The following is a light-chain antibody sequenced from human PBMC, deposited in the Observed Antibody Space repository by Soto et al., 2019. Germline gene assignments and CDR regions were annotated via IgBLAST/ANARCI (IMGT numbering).Light chain of an antibody. CDR3: NSYAGSNNFL. CDR1: SSDVGGYNY. V-gene: IGLV2-8*01. J-gene: IGLJ1*01. CDR2: EVS. Sequence: ALTQPPSASGSPGQSVTISCTGTSSDVGGYNYVSWYQQHPGKAPKLMIYEVSKRPSGVPDRFSGSKSGNTASLTVSGLQAEDEADYYCNSYAGSNNFLFGTGTKLTVL.